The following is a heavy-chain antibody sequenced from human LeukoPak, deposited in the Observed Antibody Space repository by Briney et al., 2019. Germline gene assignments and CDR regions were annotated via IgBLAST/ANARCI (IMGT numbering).Heavy chain of an antibody. CDR1: GFTFSSYA. CDR3: AKEKEFRSGWEHFDY. V-gene: IGHV3-23*01. CDR2: ITSSGSST. J-gene: IGHJ4*02. D-gene: IGHD6-19*01. Sequence: GGSLRLSCAASGFTFSSYAMSWVRQAQGKGLEWVSAITSSGSSTYYADSVKGRFTISRDNSKNTLYLQMNSLRAEDTAVYYCAKEKEFRSGWEHFDYWGEGTLVTVSS.